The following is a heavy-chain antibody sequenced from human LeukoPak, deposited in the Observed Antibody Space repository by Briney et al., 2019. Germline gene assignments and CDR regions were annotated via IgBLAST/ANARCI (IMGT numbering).Heavy chain of an antibody. V-gene: IGHV3-23*01. D-gene: IGHD6-13*01. Sequence: PGGSLRLSCAASGFTLSSYAMSWVRQAPGKGLEWVSAISGSGGSTYYADSVKGRFTISRDNSKNTLYLQMNSLRAEDTAVYYCAKDSHIAAAGTNWFDPWGQGTLVTVSS. J-gene: IGHJ5*02. CDR3: AKDSHIAAAGTNWFDP. CDR2: ISGSGGST. CDR1: GFTLSSYA.